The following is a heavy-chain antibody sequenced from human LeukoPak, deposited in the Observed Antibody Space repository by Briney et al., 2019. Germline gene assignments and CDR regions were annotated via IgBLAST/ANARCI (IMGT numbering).Heavy chain of an antibody. CDR2: MSPNSGNT. J-gene: IGHJ4*02. D-gene: IGHD3-3*01. CDR1: GYTFTSYD. Sequence: ASVKVSCKASGYTFTSYDINWVRQATGQGLEWLGWMSPNSGNTGCAQKFQGRVTITRNTSISTAYMELSSLRSEDTAVYYSARGRITIFGVVIIAGDFDYWGQGTLVTVSS. CDR3: ARGRITIFGVVIIAGDFDY. V-gene: IGHV1-8*03.